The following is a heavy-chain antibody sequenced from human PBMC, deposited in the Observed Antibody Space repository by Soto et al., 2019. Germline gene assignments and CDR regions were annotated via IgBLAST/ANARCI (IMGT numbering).Heavy chain of an antibody. V-gene: IGHV3-23*01. D-gene: IGHD2-2*01. CDR3: AKGLVPAAKTSLNDY. CDR1: GFTFNNYA. J-gene: IGHJ4*02. CDR2: SSDNGGST. Sequence: EVQLLESGGGLVQPGGSLRLSCAASGFTFNNYAMTWVRQAPGKGLEWVSTSSDNGGSTYYADSVKGRFTISRDNSKKTLYLQMNSLRAEDTAVYYCAKGLVPAAKTSLNDYWGQGTLVTVSS.